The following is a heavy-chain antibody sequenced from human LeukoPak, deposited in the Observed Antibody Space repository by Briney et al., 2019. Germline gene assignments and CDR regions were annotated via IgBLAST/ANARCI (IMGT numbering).Heavy chain of an antibody. V-gene: IGHV4-39*06. CDR1: GGSISSSSYY. J-gene: IGHJ6*03. D-gene: IGHD6-13*01. Sequence: SETLSLTCTVSGGSISSSSYYWGWIRQPPGKGLEWIGSIYYSGSTYYNPSLKSRVTISVDTSKNQFPLKLSSVTAADTAVYYCARTTEAHSWRTRYYDYYMDVWGKGTTVTVSS. CDR3: ARTTEAHSWRTRYYDYYMDV. CDR2: IYYSGST.